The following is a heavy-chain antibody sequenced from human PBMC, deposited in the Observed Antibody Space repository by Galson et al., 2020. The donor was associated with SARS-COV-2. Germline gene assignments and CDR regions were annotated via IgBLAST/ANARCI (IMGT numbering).Heavy chain of an antibody. J-gene: IGHJ4*02. CDR2: IKSKTDGGTT. Sequence: GGSLRLSCAASGFTFSNAWMSWVRQAPGKGLEWVGRIKSKTDGGTTDYAAPVKGRFTISRDDSKNTLYLQMNSLKTEDTAVYYCTTDKFLEGYYDFWSGYRTLYFDYWGQGTLVTVSS. CDR3: TTDKFLEGYYDFWSGYRTLYFDY. CDR1: GFTFSNAW. V-gene: IGHV3-15*01. D-gene: IGHD3-3*01.